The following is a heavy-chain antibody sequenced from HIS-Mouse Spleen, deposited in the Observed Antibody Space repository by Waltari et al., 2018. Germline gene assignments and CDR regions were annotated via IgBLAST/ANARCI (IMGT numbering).Heavy chain of an antibody. Sequence: QVQLVESGGGVVQPGRSLSLSCAASGFTFSSYAMHWFRQAPGKGLEWVAVISYDGSNKYYADSVKGRFTISRDNSKNTLYLQMNSLRAEDTAVYYCARDHRNNWAIRDWGQGTLVTVSS. D-gene: IGHD1-20*01. CDR2: ISYDGSNK. CDR1: GFTFSSYA. CDR3: ARDHRNNWAIRD. J-gene: IGHJ4*02. V-gene: IGHV3-30-3*01.